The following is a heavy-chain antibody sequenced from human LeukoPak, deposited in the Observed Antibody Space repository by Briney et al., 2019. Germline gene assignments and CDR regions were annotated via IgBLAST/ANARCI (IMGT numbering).Heavy chain of an antibody. CDR1: GFTFSSYG. CDR3: AKDFFGYYGSGSYYVQRFFDY. D-gene: IGHD3-10*01. J-gene: IGHJ4*02. CDR2: IRGSGGST. Sequence: GGSLRLSCAASGFTFSSYGMSWVRQAPGKGLEWVSAIRGSGGSTYYADSVKGRFTISRDHSKQTLYPKMSRLRAEDTAVYYCAKDFFGYYGSGSYYVQRFFDYWGQGTRVTVSS. V-gene: IGHV3-23*01.